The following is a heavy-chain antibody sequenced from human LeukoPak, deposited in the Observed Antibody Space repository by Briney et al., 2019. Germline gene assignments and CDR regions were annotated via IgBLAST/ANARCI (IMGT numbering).Heavy chain of an antibody. CDR3: ARGRGGKYCSGGSCYSYDYYYYYMDV. CDR2: IIPIFGTA. D-gene: IGHD2-15*01. CDR1: GGTFSSYA. Sequence: SVKVSCKASGGTFSSYAVSWVRQAPGQGLQWMGGIIPIFGTANYAQKFQGRVTITADKSTSTAYMELSSLRSEDTAVYYCARGRGGKYCSGGSCYSYDYYYYYMDVWGKGTTVTVSS. J-gene: IGHJ6*03. V-gene: IGHV1-69*06.